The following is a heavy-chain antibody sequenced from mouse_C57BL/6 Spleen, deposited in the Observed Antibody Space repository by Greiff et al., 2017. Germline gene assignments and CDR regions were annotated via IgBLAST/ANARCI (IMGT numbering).Heavy chain of an antibody. CDR1: GYTFTDYE. D-gene: IGHD2-4*01. Sequence: VQLQESGAELVRPGASVTLSCKASGYTFTDYEMHWVKQTPVHGLEWIGAIDPETGGTAYNQKFKGKAILTADKSSSTAYMELRSLTSEDSAVYYCTRLGYDYGDFDYWGQGTTLTVSS. CDR3: TRLGYDYGDFDY. V-gene: IGHV1-15*01. CDR2: IDPETGGT. J-gene: IGHJ2*01.